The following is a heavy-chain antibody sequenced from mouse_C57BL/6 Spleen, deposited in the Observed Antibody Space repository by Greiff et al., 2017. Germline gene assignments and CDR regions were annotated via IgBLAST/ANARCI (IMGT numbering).Heavy chain of an antibody. J-gene: IGHJ1*03. D-gene: IGHD2-2*01. V-gene: IGHV2-2*02. CDR1: GFSLTSYG. CDR2: IWSGGST. CDR3: PRRGYGEGYFDV. Sequence: VQLQQSGPGLVQPSQSLSITCTVSGFSLTSYGVHWVRQSPGKGLEWLGVIWSGGSTDYNAAFISRLSISKDNSKSQVFLKMNSLQANDTARYYCPRRGYGEGYFDVWGTGTTVTVSS.